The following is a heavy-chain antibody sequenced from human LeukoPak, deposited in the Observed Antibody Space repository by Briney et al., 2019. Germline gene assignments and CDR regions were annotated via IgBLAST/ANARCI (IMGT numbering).Heavy chain of an antibody. CDR1: GYIFTNNW. Sequence: GEPLKISCKGSGYIFTNNWIGWVRQMPGKGLEWMGIIYPGDSDTRYSPSFEGQVTISVDKSISTAYLQWSSLKASDTAMYYCARQTRDGSGSRGYSFDFWGQGTLVTVSS. J-gene: IGHJ4*02. CDR3: ARQTRDGSGSRGYSFDF. D-gene: IGHD3-10*01. V-gene: IGHV5-51*01. CDR2: IYPGDSDT.